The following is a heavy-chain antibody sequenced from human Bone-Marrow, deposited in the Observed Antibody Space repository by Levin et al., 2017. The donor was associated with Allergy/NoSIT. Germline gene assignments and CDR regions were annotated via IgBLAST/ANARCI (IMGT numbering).Heavy chain of an antibody. CDR1: GFTFSGHA. J-gene: IGHJ3*02. D-gene: IGHD3-16*01. CDR2: IWSDGSNK. Sequence: GGSLRLSCGASGFTFSGHAMHWVRQAPGKGLEWVAQIWSDGSNKYYADTVKGRFTISRDNSKNTVSLQMNSLRAEDTAVYYCARDGQSPAPYSFDIWGQGTMVTVSS. V-gene: IGHV3-33*01. CDR3: ARDGQSPAPYSFDI.